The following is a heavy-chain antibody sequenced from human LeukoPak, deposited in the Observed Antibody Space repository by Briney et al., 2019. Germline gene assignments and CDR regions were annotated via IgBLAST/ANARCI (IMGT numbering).Heavy chain of an antibody. V-gene: IGHV3-74*01. CDR3: ARDAENDYGDYRFDY. Sequence: GGSLRLSCAASGFTFSSYWMHWVRQVPGRVLVWVSRINRDGSSTRYADSVKGRLTISRDNAKNTLYLQMNSLRGEDTAVYYCARDAENDYGDYRFDYWGQGTLVTVSS. D-gene: IGHD4-17*01. CDR1: GFTFSSYW. J-gene: IGHJ4*02. CDR2: INRDGSST.